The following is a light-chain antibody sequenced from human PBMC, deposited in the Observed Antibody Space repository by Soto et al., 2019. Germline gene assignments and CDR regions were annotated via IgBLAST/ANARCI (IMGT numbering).Light chain of an antibody. Sequence: DIQMTQSPSSLSASVGDRVTITCRASQTINNYLNWYQHKPGKAPKLLIYAASSLQTGVPSRFSGSRSGTDFALTISSLQRDDFATYYCQQTDSFPRTFGQGTKVDIK. CDR2: AAS. J-gene: IGKJ1*01. V-gene: IGKV1-39*01. CDR3: QQTDSFPRT. CDR1: QTINNY.